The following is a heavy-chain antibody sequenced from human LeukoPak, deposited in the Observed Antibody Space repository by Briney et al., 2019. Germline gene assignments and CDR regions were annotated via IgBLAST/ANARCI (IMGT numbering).Heavy chain of an antibody. V-gene: IGHV4-59*11. CDR1: GGSISGHY. CDR2: MHYSGNT. Sequence: SETLSLTCTVSGGSISGHYWSWIRQSPGKGLEWIGFMHYSGNTNSNPSLGSRVAISMDTSKNQFSLKMSSVTAADTAMYYCARDSPFEWDVFGDSFDIWGQGTVVTVSS. CDR3: ARDSPFEWDVFGDSFDI. D-gene: IGHD1-26*01. J-gene: IGHJ3*02.